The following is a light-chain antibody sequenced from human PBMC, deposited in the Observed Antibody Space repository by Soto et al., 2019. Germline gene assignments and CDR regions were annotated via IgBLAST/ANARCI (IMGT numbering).Light chain of an antibody. CDR1: SSDVGGYNY. J-gene: IGLJ1*01. Sequence: QSVLTQPASVSGSPGQSITISCTGTSSDVGGYNYVSWYQQHPGKAPKLMIYDVSNRPSGVSNRFSGSKSGNTASLTISGHQAEDEADYYCSSYTSSSTDVFGTGTKLTVL. CDR3: SSYTSSSTDV. CDR2: DVS. V-gene: IGLV2-14*01.